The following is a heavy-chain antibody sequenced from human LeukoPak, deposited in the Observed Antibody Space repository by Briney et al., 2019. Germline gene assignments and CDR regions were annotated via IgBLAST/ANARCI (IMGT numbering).Heavy chain of an antibody. V-gene: IGHV3-30*18. D-gene: IGHD5-12*01. Sequence: GSLRLSCAASGFTFSSYGTHWVRQAPGKGLEWVAVISYDGSNKYYADSVKGRFTISRDNSKNTLYLQMNSLRAEDTAVYYCAKDRYGGVGGYDFSYWGQGTLVTVSS. CDR3: AKDRYGGVGGYDFSY. CDR2: ISYDGSNK. CDR1: GFTFSSYG. J-gene: IGHJ4*02.